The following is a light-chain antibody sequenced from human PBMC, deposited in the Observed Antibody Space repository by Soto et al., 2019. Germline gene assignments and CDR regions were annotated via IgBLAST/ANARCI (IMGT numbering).Light chain of an antibody. CDR1: SSDVGGYNY. J-gene: IGLJ1*01. CDR2: DVS. CDR3: SSYTSSSTPRV. V-gene: IGLV2-14*01. Sequence: HSALTQAASVSGFPGQSISISCTGTSSDVGGYNYVSWYQQHPGKAPKLMIYDVSNRPSGVSNRFSGSKSGNTASLTISGLQAEDEADYYCSSYTSSSTPRVFGTGTKVTVL.